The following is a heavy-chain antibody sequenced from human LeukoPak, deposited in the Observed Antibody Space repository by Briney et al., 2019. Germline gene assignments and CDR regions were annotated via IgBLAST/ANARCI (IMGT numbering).Heavy chain of an antibody. CDR1: GFTFSSYS. J-gene: IGHJ3*02. D-gene: IGHD3-22*01. CDR3: ARDSGYYDSSGYYAKGAFDI. Sequence: GGSLTLSCAASGFTFSSYSMNWVRQAPGKGLEWVSYISSSSSTIYYADSVKGRFTISRDNAKNSLYLQMNSLRAEDTAVYYCARDSGYYDSSGYYAKGAFDIWGQGTMVTVPS. CDR2: ISSSSSTI. V-gene: IGHV3-48*01.